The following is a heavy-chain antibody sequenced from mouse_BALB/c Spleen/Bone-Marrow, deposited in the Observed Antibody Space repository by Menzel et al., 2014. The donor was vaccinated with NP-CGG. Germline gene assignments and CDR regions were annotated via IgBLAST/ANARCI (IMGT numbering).Heavy chain of an antibody. CDR1: GYTFSFYT. J-gene: IGHJ3*01. D-gene: IGHD2-1*01. V-gene: IGHV14-1*02. CDR2: IDPANGNT. Sequence: EVQLQQSGAELARPGASVKMSCEASGYTFSFYTMHWVKQRPEQGLEWIGRIDPANGNTKYDPKFQGKATITADTSSITAYLQLSSLTSEDTAVYYCARNGNYGAWFAYWGQGTLVTISA. CDR3: ARNGNYGAWFAY.